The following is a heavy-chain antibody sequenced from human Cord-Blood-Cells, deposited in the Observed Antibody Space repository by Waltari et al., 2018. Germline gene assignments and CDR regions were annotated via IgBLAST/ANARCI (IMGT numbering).Heavy chain of an antibody. Sequence: QVQLVQSGAEVKKPGSSVKVSCQASGGTFSSYANSWVRQAPGQGLEWMGGIIPIFGTANYAQKFQGRVTITADESTSTAYMELSSLRSEDTAVYYCARVGVRDGYNYYYFDYWGQGTLVTVSS. CDR2: IIPIFGTA. V-gene: IGHV1-69*01. D-gene: IGHD5-12*01. J-gene: IGHJ4*02. CDR1: GGTFSSYA. CDR3: ARVGVRDGYNYYYFDY.